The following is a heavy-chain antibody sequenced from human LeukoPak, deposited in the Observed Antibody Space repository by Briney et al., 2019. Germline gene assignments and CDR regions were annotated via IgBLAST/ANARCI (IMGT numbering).Heavy chain of an antibody. CDR2: IYYSGST. J-gene: IGHJ4*02. CDR1: GGSISSSNYY. D-gene: IGHD6-13*01. CDR3: ARDGESSSPDY. V-gene: IGHV4-39*02. Sequence: SETLSLTCTVSGGSISSSNYYWGWIRQPPGKGLEWIGSIYYSGSTYYNPSLKSRVTVSVDTSKNQFSLKLSSVTAADTAVYYCARDGESSSPDYWGQGTLVTVSS.